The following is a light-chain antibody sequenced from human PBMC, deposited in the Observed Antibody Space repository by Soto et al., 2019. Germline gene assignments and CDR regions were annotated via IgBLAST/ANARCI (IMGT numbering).Light chain of an antibody. J-gene: IGLJ1*01. CDR2: EVS. CDR1: SSDVGGYNY. V-gene: IGLV2-14*01. Sequence: QSALTKPASVSGSPGQSITISCTGTSSDVGGYNYVSWYQQHPGKAPKLMIYEVSNRPSGVSNRFSGSKSGNTASLTISGLQAEDEADYYCSSYTSSIFYVFGTGTKLTVL. CDR3: SSYTSSIFYV.